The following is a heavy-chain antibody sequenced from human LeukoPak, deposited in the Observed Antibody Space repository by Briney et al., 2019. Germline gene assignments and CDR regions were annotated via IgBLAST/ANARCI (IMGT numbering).Heavy chain of an antibody. Sequence: SETLSLTCTVSGYSISSGYYWGWIRQPPGKGLEWIGSIYHSGSTYYNPSLKSRVTISVDTSKNQFSLKLSSVTAADTAVYYCARGVGSGWSDYWGQGTLVTVSS. CDR2: IYHSGST. CDR1: GYSISSGYY. V-gene: IGHV4-38-2*02. CDR3: ARGVGSGWSDY. D-gene: IGHD6-19*01. J-gene: IGHJ4*02.